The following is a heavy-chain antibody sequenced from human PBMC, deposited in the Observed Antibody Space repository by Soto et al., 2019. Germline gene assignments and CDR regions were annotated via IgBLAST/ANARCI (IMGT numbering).Heavy chain of an antibody. D-gene: IGHD3-16*01. J-gene: IGHJ6*03. CDR3: ARVLGLDYYYYMDV. Sequence: PGGSLRLSCAASGFTFSSYSMNWVRQAPGKGLEWVSSISSSSSYIYYADSVKGRFTISRDNAKNSLYLQMNSLRAEDTAVYYCARVLGLDYYYYMDVWGKGTTVTVSS. CDR1: GFTFSSYS. V-gene: IGHV3-21*01. CDR2: ISSSSSYI.